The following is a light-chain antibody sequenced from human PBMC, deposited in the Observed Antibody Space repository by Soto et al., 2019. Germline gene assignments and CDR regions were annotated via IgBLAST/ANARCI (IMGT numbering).Light chain of an antibody. CDR3: QQYNSYSEA. CDR1: QTISSW. Sequence: DIQMTQSPSTLSGSVGDRVTITCRASQTISSWLAWYQQKPGKAPTLLIYNASTRETGIPARFSGSGSGTEFTLTISSLQPDDFAIYYCQQYNSYSEAFGQGTKVDIK. V-gene: IGKV1-5*01. J-gene: IGKJ1*01. CDR2: NAS.